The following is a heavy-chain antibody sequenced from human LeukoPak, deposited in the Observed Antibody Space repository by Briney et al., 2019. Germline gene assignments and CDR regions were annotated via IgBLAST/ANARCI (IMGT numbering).Heavy chain of an antibody. Sequence: GGSPRLSCAASGFTFSSYAMHWVRQAPGKGLEYVSAISSNGGSTYYANSVKGRFTISRDNSKNTLYLQVGSLRAEDMAVYYCARSVTTVTTGLDYWGQGTLVTVSS. V-gene: IGHV3-64*01. CDR2: ISSNGGST. CDR3: ARSVTTVTTGLDY. J-gene: IGHJ4*02. D-gene: IGHD4-17*01. CDR1: GFTFSSYA.